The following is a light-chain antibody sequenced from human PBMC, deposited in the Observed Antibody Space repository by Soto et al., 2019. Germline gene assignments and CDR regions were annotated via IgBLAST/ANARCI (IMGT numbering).Light chain of an antibody. CDR1: SSDVGGYTY. Sequence: QSALTQPASVSGSPGQSITISCTGTSSDVGGYTYVSWYQQHPGKAPKLMIYDVSNRPSGVSNRFSGSKSGNTASLTISGLQAEDEADYYCSSYRSSSTLIFDGGTSSTLVFGGGTKLTVL. CDR3: SSYRSSSTLIFDGGTSSTLV. CDR2: DVS. V-gene: IGLV2-14*03. J-gene: IGLJ2*01.